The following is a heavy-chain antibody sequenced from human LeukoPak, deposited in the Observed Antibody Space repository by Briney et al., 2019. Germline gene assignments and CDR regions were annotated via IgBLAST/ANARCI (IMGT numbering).Heavy chain of an antibody. J-gene: IGHJ4*02. CDR3: AKDRTAMVIRGYFDY. D-gene: IGHD5-18*01. V-gene: IGHV3-23*01. CDR1: GFTFSSYA. CDR2: ISGGGGST. Sequence: GGSLRLSCAASGFTFSSYAMSWVRQAPGKGLEWVSAISGGGGSTYYADSVKGRFTISRDNSKNTLYLQMNSLRAEDTAVYYCAKDRTAMVIRGYFDYWGQGTLVTVSS.